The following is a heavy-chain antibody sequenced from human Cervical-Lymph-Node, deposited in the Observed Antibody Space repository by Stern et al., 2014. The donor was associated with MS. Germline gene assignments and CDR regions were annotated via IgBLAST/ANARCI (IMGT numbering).Heavy chain of an antibody. CDR3: ARAPIDYDSSGYQGFDP. CDR1: GGSITRGAEY. J-gene: IGHJ5*02. CDR2: IYYSGST. Sequence: QVQLQESGPGLVKPSQTLSLTCPVSGGSITRGAEYWRWIRQPPGKGLEWIGYIYYSGSTYYNPSLKRRLTISIDTSKKQFSLKLNSVTAADTAVYYCARAPIDYDSSGYQGFDPWGQGTLVTVSS. V-gene: IGHV4-30-4*01. D-gene: IGHD3-22*01.